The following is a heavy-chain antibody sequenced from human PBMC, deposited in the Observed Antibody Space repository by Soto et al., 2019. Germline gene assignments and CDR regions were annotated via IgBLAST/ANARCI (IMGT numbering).Heavy chain of an antibody. CDR2: LNGGGSNT. CDR1: GFIFSSYA. D-gene: IGHD3-22*01. J-gene: IGHJ4*02. Sequence: EGQLLQSGGGLVQPGGSLRLSCKGSGFIFSSYAISWVRQAPGKGLEWISGLNGGGSNTLYADSVQGRFTISRDNSKNTLYLPMNSLRAEDTAVYYCAKDKDGVITRSHFDYWGQGNLVTVSS. V-gene: IGHV3-23*01. CDR3: AKDKDGVITRSHFDY.